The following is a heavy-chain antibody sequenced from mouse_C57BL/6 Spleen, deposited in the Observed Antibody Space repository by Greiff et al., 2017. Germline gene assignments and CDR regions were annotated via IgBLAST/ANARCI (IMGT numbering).Heavy chain of an antibody. V-gene: IGHV14-4*01. D-gene: IGHD1-1*01. CDR3: TPPSVRSPWFAY. CDR2: IDPENGDT. Sequence: VQLQQSGAELVRPGASVKLSCTASGFNIKDDYMHWVKQRPEQGLEWIGWIDPENGDTEYASKFQGKATITADTSSNTAYLQLSSLTSEDTAVYYFTPPSVRSPWFAYWGQGTLVTVSA. CDR1: GFNIKDDY. J-gene: IGHJ3*01.